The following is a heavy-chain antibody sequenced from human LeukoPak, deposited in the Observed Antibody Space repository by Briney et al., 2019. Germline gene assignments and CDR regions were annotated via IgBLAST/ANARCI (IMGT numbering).Heavy chain of an antibody. D-gene: IGHD5-24*01. V-gene: IGHV4-59*08. CDR2: IYYSGST. J-gene: IGHJ4*02. Sequence: SETLSLTCTVSGGSMSSYYWSWIRQPPGKGLEWIGYIYYSGSTKYNPSLKSRVTMSVDTSKNQFSLKLSSVTAADTAVYYCARGARAGYNLEPFDYWGQGTLVTVSS. CDR1: GGSMSSYY. CDR3: ARGARAGYNLEPFDY.